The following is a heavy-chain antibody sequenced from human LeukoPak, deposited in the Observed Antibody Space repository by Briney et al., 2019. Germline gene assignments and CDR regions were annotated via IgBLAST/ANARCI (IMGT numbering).Heavy chain of an antibody. CDR3: ARGPATGDFDY. D-gene: IGHD7-27*01. CDR2: INPNSAGT. V-gene: IGHV1-2*02. Sequence: ASVKVSCKASGYTFTSYGISWVRQTPRQRLEWMGWINPNSAGTNFAQKFQGRVTMTRDTSISTAYMELSRLGSDDTAVYYCARGPATGDFDYWGQGTLVTVSS. J-gene: IGHJ4*02. CDR1: GYTFTSYG.